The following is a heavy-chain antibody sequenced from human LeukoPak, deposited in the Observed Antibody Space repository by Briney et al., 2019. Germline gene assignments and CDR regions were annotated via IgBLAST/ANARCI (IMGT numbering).Heavy chain of an antibody. CDR2: IIPILGIA. CDR3: ARDGIAARPFDY. CDR1: GGTFNSYA. Sequence: SVKVSCKASGGTFNSYAISWVRQAPGQGLEWMGRIIPILGIANYAQKFQGRVTITADKSTSTTYMELSSLRSEDTAVYYCARDGIAARPFDYWGQGTLVTVSS. V-gene: IGHV1-69*04. J-gene: IGHJ4*02. D-gene: IGHD6-6*01.